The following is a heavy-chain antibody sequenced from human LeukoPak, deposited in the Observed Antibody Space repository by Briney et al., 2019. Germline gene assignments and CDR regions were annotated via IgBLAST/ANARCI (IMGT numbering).Heavy chain of an antibody. Sequence: PGRSLRLSCAASGFSFDNYDIHWVRQAPGKGLEWVAPIWYDGSKKLYGDSVKGRFTISRDNSKNTVFLLMNSLRAEDTAVYYCARDLDDLRPNWFDPWGQGTLVTVSS. V-gene: IGHV3-33*01. CDR1: GFSFDNYD. J-gene: IGHJ5*02. CDR2: IWYDGSKK. CDR3: ARDLDDLRPNWFDP. D-gene: IGHD3/OR15-3a*01.